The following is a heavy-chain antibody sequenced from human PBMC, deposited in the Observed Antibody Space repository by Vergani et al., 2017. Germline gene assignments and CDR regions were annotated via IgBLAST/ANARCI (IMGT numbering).Heavy chain of an antibody. Sequence: QVQLVQSGAEVKKPGSSVKVSCKASGGTFSSYAISWVRQAPGQGLEWMGGIIPIFGTANYAQKFQGRVTITADESTSTAYMELSSLRSEDTAVYYCAGGVTYGGNSYYYYYGMEVWGQGTTVTGFS. D-gene: IGHD4-23*01. V-gene: IGHV1-69*01. CDR1: GGTFSSYA. CDR3: AGGVTYGGNSYYYYYGMEV. CDR2: IIPIFGTA. J-gene: IGHJ6*02.